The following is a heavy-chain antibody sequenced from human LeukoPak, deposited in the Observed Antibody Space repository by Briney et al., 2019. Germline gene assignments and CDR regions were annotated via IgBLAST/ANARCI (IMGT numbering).Heavy chain of an antibody. D-gene: IGHD2-21*02. V-gene: IGHV7-4-1*02. CDR3: ARDFIGVTAVEYYFDC. Sequence: ASVKVSCKASGYTFTSYAMNWVRQAPGQGLEWMGWINTNTGNPTYAQGFTGRFVFSLDTSVSTAYLQISSLKAEDTAVYYCARDFIGVTAVEYYFDCWGQGTLVTVSS. CDR1: GYTFTSYA. CDR2: INTNTGNP. J-gene: IGHJ4*02.